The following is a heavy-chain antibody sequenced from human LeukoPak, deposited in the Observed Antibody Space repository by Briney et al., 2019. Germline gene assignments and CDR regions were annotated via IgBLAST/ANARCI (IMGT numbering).Heavy chain of an antibody. V-gene: IGHV3-30*02. Sequence: PGGSLRLSCAASGFTFSGYGMHWVRQAPGKGLEWVSFIRYDGSDKYYADSVKGRFTISRDNSKNTLYLQMNSLRAEDTAVYYCAKTHETYYYDSSGYFDYWGQGTLVTVSS. CDR3: AKTHETYYYDSSGYFDY. J-gene: IGHJ4*02. D-gene: IGHD3-22*01. CDR1: GFTFSGYG. CDR2: IRYDGSDK.